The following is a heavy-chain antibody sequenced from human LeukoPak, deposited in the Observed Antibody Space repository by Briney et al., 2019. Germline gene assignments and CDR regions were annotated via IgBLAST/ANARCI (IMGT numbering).Heavy chain of an antibody. CDR1: GGSISSSSYY. J-gene: IGHJ4*02. V-gene: IGHV4-39*01. D-gene: IGHD4-17*01. CDR2: IYYSGST. Sequence: SETLSLTCTVSGGSISSSSYYWGWIRQPPGKGLEWIGSIYYSGSTYYNPSLKSRVTISVDTSKNQFSLKLSSVTAADTAVYYCARRVPYGDLYFDYWGQGTLVTVSP. CDR3: ARRVPYGDLYFDY.